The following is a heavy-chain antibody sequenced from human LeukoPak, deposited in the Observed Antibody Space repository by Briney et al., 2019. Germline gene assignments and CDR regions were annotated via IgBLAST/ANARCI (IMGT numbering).Heavy chain of an antibody. CDR2: ISGSGGYT. Sequence: GGSLRLSCEASGFSSGFTFSTYAMSWVRQAPGRGLEWVSAISGSGGYTYYADSVKGRFTISRDNFKNTLYLQMNSLRAEDTAVYYCAKDRADCSNTSCYAFFDYWGQGTLVTVSP. J-gene: IGHJ4*02. V-gene: IGHV3-23*01. D-gene: IGHD2-2*01. CDR3: AKDRADCSNTSCYAFFDY. CDR1: GFSSGFTFSTYA.